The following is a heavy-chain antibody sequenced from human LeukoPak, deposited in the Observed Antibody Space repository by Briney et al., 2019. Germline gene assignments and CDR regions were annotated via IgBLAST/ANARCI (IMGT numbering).Heavy chain of an antibody. Sequence: SLRFSCAASGFTFSTYDRHRHRQAPGKGLEWVAVISNGRSNKYYTVSVKGPFTISRDNSKSTLYLRINSFRAEATSLCSWAKRVSTILGGLDYWGEGTLVTVSS. V-gene: IGHV3-30*18. CDR2: ISNGRSNK. CDR3: AKRVSTILGGLDY. J-gene: IGHJ4*02. CDR1: GFTFSTYD. D-gene: IGHD5/OR15-5a*01.